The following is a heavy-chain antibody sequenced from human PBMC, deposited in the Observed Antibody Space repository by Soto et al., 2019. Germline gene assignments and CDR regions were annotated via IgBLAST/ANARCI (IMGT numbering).Heavy chain of an antibody. J-gene: IGHJ5*02. CDR3: ARVGYYDSSGNNWFDP. CDR2: IIPIIGTT. V-gene: IGHV1-69*05. CDR1: GGTFSSYA. Sequence: GASVKVSCKASGGTFSSYAISWVRQAPGQGLEWMGGIIPIIGTTNYAQKLQGRVTMTTDTSTSTAYMELRSLRSDDTSVYYCARVGYYDSSGNNWFDPWGQGTLVTVSS. D-gene: IGHD3-22*01.